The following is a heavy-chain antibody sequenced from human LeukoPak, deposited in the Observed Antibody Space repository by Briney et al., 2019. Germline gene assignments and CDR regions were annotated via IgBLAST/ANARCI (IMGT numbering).Heavy chain of an antibody. CDR3: ARTSSHDAFDI. D-gene: IGHD2-2*01. V-gene: IGHV4-34*01. Sequence: SETLSLTCAVYGGSFSGYYWSWVRQPPGKGLEWIGEINHSGSTNYNPSLKSRVTISVDTSKNQFSLKLSSVTAADTAVYYCARTSSHDAFDIWGQGTMVTVSS. CDR1: GGSFSGYY. J-gene: IGHJ3*02. CDR2: INHSGST.